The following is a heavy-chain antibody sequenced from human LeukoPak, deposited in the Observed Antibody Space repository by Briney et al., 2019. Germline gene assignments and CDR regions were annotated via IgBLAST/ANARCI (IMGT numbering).Heavy chain of an antibody. Sequence: ASVKVSCKVSGYTLTELSMHWVRQAPGKGLEWMGSFDPEDGEIIYAQKFQGRVTMTEDTSTDTAYMELSSLRSEDTAVYYCATDLWYNWNYVYDYWGQGTLVTVSS. CDR3: ATDLWYNWNYVYDY. J-gene: IGHJ4*02. V-gene: IGHV1-24*01. CDR1: GYTLTELS. CDR2: FDPEDGEI. D-gene: IGHD1-7*01.